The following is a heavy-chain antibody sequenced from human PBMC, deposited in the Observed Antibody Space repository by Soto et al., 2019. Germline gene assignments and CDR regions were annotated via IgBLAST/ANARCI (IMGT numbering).Heavy chain of an antibody. CDR1: GGTFSSYA. D-gene: IGHD1-26*01. CDR3: ARGRFTRGSYQGIDY. V-gene: IGHV1-69*13. Sequence: SVKVSCKASGGTFSSYAISWVRQAPGQGLEWMGGIIPIFGTANYAQKFQGRVTITADESTSTAYMELSSLRSEDTAVYYCARGRFTRGSYQGIDYWGQGTLVTVSS. CDR2: IIPIFGTA. J-gene: IGHJ4*02.